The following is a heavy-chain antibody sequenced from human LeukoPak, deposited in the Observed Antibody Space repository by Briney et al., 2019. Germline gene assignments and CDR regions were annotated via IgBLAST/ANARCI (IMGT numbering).Heavy chain of an antibody. CDR3: ARCSGWTLCQH. Sequence: SETLSLTCAVYGGSFSGYYWSWIRQPPGKGLEWIGEINHSGSTNYNPSLKSRVTISVDTSKNQFPLKLSSVTAADTAVYYCARCSGWTLCQHWGQGTLVTVSS. CDR2: INHSGST. J-gene: IGHJ1*01. D-gene: IGHD6-19*01. CDR1: GGSFSGYY. V-gene: IGHV4-34*01.